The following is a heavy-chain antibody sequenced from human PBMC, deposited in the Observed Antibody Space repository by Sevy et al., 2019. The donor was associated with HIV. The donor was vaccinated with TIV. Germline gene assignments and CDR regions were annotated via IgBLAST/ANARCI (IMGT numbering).Heavy chain of an antibody. CDR2: VFDSGST. Sequence: SETLSLTCTVSGDSISNYFWSWIRQPPGKGLEWIANVFDSGSTNYNPSLKSRVTISVDTSKNQFSLKLYSVTAADTAGYYCARGDGVYYDGSVYYPDGAFDIWGQGTMVTVSS. J-gene: IGHJ3*02. V-gene: IGHV4-59*01. CDR3: ARGDGVYYDGSVYYPDGAFDI. CDR1: GDSISNYF. D-gene: IGHD3-22*01.